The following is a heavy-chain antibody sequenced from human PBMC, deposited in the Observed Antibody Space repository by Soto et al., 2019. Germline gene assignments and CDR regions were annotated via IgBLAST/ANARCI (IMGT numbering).Heavy chain of an antibody. Sequence: QVQLVESGGGVVQPGRSLRLSCAASGFTFSSYGMHWVRQAPGKGLEWVAVISYDGINKYYADSVKGRFTISRDNSKNTLYLQMNSLRAEDTAVYYCARDEGYSYSNRILDYWGQGTLVTVSS. J-gene: IGHJ4*02. D-gene: IGHD5-18*01. V-gene: IGHV3-30*03. CDR3: ARDEGYSYSNRILDY. CDR2: ISYDGINK. CDR1: GFTFSSYG.